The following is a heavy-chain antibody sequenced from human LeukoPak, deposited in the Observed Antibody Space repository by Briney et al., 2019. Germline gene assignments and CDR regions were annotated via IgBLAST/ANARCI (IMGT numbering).Heavy chain of an antibody. CDR3: ATIFGVVSAAGNDY. D-gene: IGHD3-3*01. Sequence: KASETLSHTCAVSGYTISNGYYWGWIRQPPGKGLEWIGEINHSGSTNYNPSLKSRVTISVDTSKNQFSLKLSSVTAADTAVYYCATIFGVVSAAGNDYWGQGTLVTVSS. J-gene: IGHJ4*02. CDR1: GYTISNGYY. CDR2: INHSGST. V-gene: IGHV4-34*08.